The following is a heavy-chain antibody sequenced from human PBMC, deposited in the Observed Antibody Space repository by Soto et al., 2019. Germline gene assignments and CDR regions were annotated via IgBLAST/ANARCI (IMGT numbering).Heavy chain of an antibody. D-gene: IGHD1-26*01. CDR2: INPNSGGT. Sequence: ASVKVSCKASGYIFTDYYMHWARQAPGQELGWMGRINPNSGGTNYAQKFQGRVTMTRDTSISTVYMELSSLRSEDTAVYYCARGLVGASFDYWGQGTLVTVSS. CDR1: GYIFTDYY. V-gene: IGHV1-2*06. CDR3: ARGLVGASFDY. J-gene: IGHJ4*02.